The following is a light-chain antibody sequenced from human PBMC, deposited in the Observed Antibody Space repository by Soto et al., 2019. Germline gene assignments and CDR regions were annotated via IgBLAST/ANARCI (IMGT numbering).Light chain of an antibody. CDR1: QSINSC. Sequence: DIQMTQSPSSLSASVGDGVTISCRASQSINSCLNWYQQKPGKAPKLLIYGASNLQSGVPSRFSGSESGADFILTISSLQPEDFATYYWQQIYVAPVTFGQGTKVEIK. CDR3: QQIYVAPVT. J-gene: IGKJ1*01. V-gene: IGKV1-39*01. CDR2: GAS.